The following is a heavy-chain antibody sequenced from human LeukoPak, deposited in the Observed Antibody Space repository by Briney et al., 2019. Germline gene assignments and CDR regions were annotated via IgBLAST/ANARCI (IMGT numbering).Heavy chain of an antibody. D-gene: IGHD5-24*01. CDR2: INPSSGGT. V-gene: IGHV1-2*02. CDR1: GYTFTGYY. Sequence: GASVKVSCKASGYTFTGYYMHWVRQAPGQGLEWMGWINPSSGGTKYAQKFQGRVTMTTDTSTRTAYMEVRSLRSDDTAVYYCARDPPRRDGNNYGYFDLWGRGTLVSVSS. J-gene: IGHJ2*01. CDR3: ARDPPRRDGNNYGYFDL.